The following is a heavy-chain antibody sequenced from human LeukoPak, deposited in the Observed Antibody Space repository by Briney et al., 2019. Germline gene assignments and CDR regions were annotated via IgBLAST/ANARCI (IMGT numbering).Heavy chain of an antibody. CDR3: ARVGNYYDSSGYPGDYYFDY. J-gene: IGHJ4*02. CDR1: DGSLDIYY. CDR2: ITYRGSP. D-gene: IGHD3-22*01. V-gene: IGHV4-34*01. Sequence: PSETLSLTCGASDGSLDIYYWMFVRQAPGKGLQWIGEITYRGSPYYHPSLKSLVTISIEESQRHVSLTLNSVTAADTAVYYCARVGNYYDSSGYPGDYYFDYWGQGTLVTVSS.